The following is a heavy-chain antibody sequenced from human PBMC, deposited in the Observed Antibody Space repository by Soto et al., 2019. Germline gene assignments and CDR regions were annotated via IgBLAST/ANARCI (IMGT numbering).Heavy chain of an antibody. CDR2: SNPASGST. D-gene: IGHD6-25*01. CDR1: GYTFTHYY. V-gene: IGHV1-46*01. Sequence: QVQLVQSGAEVKKPGASVKLSCRTSGYTFTHYYIHWVRQARGQGLERRAISNPASGSTNYAQDFLGRVTLTMDTSTPTVYMELSGLSAGGTTIFYCARDWAAGDQWGQGTLVTVSS. CDR3: ARDWAAGDQ. J-gene: IGHJ4*02.